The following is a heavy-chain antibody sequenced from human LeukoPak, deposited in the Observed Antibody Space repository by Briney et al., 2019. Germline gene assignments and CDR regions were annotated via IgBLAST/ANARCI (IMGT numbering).Heavy chain of an antibody. Sequence: SETLSLTCAVYGGSLSNYYWSWIRQPPGKGLEWVGEINHSGSTKFNPSLKSRVTILVAMSKSQFSLELRSVTAADTAVYYCARGPASGSDFAWFDPWGQGTFVTVSS. V-gene: IGHV4-34*01. CDR2: INHSGST. D-gene: IGHD3-10*01. J-gene: IGHJ5*02. CDR3: ARGPASGSDFAWFDP. CDR1: GGSLSNYY.